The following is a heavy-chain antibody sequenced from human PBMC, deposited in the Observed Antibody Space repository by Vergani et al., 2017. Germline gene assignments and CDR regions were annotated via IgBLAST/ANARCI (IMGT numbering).Heavy chain of an antibody. CDR1: GFTFSSYG. CDR3: ARDDSSGWLPPPSXMDV. V-gene: IGHV3-33*01. Sequence: QVQLVESGGGVVQPGRSLRLSCAASGFTFSSYGMHWVRQAPGKGLEWVAVIWYDGSNKYYADSVKGRFTISRDNSKNTLYLQMNSLRAEDTAVYYCARDDSSGWLPPPSXMDVWGKGTTVTVSS. D-gene: IGHD6-19*01. CDR2: IWYDGSNK. J-gene: IGHJ6*03.